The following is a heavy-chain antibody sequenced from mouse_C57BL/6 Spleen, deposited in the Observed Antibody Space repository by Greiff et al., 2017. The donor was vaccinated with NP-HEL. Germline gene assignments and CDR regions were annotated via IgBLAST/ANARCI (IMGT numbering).Heavy chain of an antibody. J-gene: IGHJ4*01. CDR2: IDPENGDT. D-gene: IGHD1-1*01. CDR3: TSTTVVATWGYSMYY. CDR1: GFNIKDDY. Sequence: VQLKESGAELVRPGASVKLSCTASGFNIKDDYMHWVKQRPEQGLEWIGWIDPENGDTEYASKFQGKATIAADTSSNTAYLQLSSLTSEDPAVYYCTSTTVVATWGYSMYYWGQGTSVTFSS. V-gene: IGHV14-4*01.